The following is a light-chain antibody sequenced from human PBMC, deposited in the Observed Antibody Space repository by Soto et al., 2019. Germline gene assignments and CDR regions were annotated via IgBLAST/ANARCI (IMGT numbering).Light chain of an antibody. Sequence: STMSASVGDTFTITCRAGQNVRSWLAWYQQKIGGAPKLLIYDVSTLESGVPSRFSGGGSGTEFTLTISSLQPDDFATYYCQQYSDYSTFGQGTKVDIK. CDR3: QQYSDYST. CDR2: DVS. V-gene: IGKV1-5*01. J-gene: IGKJ1*01. CDR1: QNVRSW.